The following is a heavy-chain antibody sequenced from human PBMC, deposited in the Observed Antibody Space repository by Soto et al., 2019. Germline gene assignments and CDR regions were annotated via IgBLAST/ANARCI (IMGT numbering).Heavy chain of an antibody. CDR1: GFTFSSYA. J-gene: IGHJ6*02. CDR2: ISGSGGST. V-gene: IGHV3-23*01. Sequence: GGSLRLSCAASGFTFSSYAMSWVRQAPGKGLEWVSGISGSGGSTYYADSVKGRFTISRDNSKNTLYLQMNSLKTEDTAVYYCTTGLTPYYYYGMDVWGQGTTVTVSS. CDR3: TTGLTPYYYYGMDV.